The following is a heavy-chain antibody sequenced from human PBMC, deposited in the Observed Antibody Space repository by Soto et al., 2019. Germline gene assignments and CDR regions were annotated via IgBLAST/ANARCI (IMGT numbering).Heavy chain of an antibody. D-gene: IGHD4-4*01. Sequence: EVQLLESGGGLVQPGGSLRLSCAASGFTFSSYAMNWVRQAPGKGLEWVSVISGTGGITYHADSVKGRFTISRDISKNTLYLQMDSLRAEDTAVYFCAKEETVISHYYYYYGMDVWGQGTTVTVSS. CDR1: GFTFSSYA. CDR2: ISGTGGIT. CDR3: AKEETVISHYYYYYGMDV. V-gene: IGHV3-23*01. J-gene: IGHJ6*02.